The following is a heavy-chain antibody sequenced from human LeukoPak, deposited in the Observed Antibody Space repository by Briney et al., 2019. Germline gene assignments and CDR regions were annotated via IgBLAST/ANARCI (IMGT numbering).Heavy chain of an antibody. CDR2: ISHSGTT. CDR3: ARVWGGYSGSDY. Sequence: PSETLSLTCTVSGGSINTYYWNWIRQPPGKRLEWIGFISHSGTTNYNPSLKSRVTMSVDTSKNQFTLNSSSVTAADTAVYYCARVWGGYSGSDYWGQGTLVTVSS. CDR1: GGSINTYY. J-gene: IGHJ4*02. D-gene: IGHD5-12*01. V-gene: IGHV4-59*01.